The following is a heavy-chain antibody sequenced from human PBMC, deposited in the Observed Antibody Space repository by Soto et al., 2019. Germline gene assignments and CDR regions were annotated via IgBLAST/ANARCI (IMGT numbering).Heavy chain of an antibody. CDR3: AREGPIRYFDY. CDR2: IKQDGSER. V-gene: IGHV3-7*01. J-gene: IGHJ4*02. Sequence: EVQLVESGGGLVQPGGSLRLSCAASGFTFSSYWMSWVRQAPGKGLEWVANIKQDGSERYYVDSVKGRFTISRDNAKNSLFLQMNSLRDEDTAVYYCAREGPIRYFDYWGQGTQVTVSS. CDR1: GFTFSSYW.